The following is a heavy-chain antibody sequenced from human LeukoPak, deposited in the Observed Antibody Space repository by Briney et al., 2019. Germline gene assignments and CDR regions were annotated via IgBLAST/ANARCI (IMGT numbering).Heavy chain of an antibody. J-gene: IGHJ3*02. CDR2: ISSFSGTI. V-gene: IGHV3-48*01. D-gene: IGHD4-17*01. CDR1: GFTFSSYS. CDR3: AKDLGQYDYGDYIDAFDI. Sequence: GGSLRLSCAASGFTFSSYSMNWVRQAPGKGLEWVSYISSFSGTIYYADSVKGRFTISRDNAKNSLYLQMNSLRAEDTAVYYCAKDLGQYDYGDYIDAFDIWGQGTMVTVSS.